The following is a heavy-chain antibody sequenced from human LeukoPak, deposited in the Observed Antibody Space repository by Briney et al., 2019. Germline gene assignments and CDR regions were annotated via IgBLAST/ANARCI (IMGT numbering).Heavy chain of an antibody. CDR3: ARERYCSSTSCQTYYYYGMDV. D-gene: IGHD2-2*01. Sequence: WASVKVSCKASGGTFSSYAISWVRQAPGQGLEWMGGIIPIFGTANYAQKFQGRVTITADESTSTAYMELSSLRSEDTAVYYCARERYCSSTSCQTYYYYGMDVWGQGTLVTVSS. J-gene: IGHJ6*02. V-gene: IGHV1-69*01. CDR2: IIPIFGTA. CDR1: GGTFSSYA.